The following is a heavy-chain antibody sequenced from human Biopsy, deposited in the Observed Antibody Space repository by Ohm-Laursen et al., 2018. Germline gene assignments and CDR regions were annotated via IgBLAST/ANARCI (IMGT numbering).Heavy chain of an antibody. CDR3: ARDSRGGHLNTTLITGKNLDS. D-gene: IGHD3-16*01. CDR2: ITYRGST. CDR1: DGSIDNYH. Sequence: TLSLTCYVSDGSIDNYHWTWIRQAPGKTLEWIGSITYRGSTYYNPSLKSRVTVSIHTSRNQFSLKLTSVTAADTAVYFCARDSRGGHLNTTLITGKNLDSWGQGILVTVSS. J-gene: IGHJ4*02. V-gene: IGHV4-59*01.